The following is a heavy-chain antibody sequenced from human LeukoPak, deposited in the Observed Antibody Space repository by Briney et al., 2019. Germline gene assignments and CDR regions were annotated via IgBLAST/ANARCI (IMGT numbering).Heavy chain of an antibody. CDR2: INHSGST. D-gene: IGHD3-22*01. V-gene: IGHV4-34*01. Sequence: SETLSLTCAVYGGSFSGYYWSWIRQPPGKGLEWIGEINHSGSTNYNPSLKSRVTISVDTSKNQFSLKLSFVAAADTAVYYCARKGVDYYDSSGYSKPFDYWGQGTLVTVSS. CDR3: ARKGVDYYDSSGYSKPFDY. CDR1: GGSFSGYY. J-gene: IGHJ4*02.